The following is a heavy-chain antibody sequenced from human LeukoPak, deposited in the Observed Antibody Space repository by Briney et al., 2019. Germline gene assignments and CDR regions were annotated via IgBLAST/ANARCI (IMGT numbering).Heavy chain of an antibody. CDR3: AKDLCSNRYTEQTFDY. D-gene: IGHD6-25*01. CDR2: ISGSGGST. V-gene: IGHV3-23*01. CDR1: GFTFSSYA. J-gene: IGHJ4*02. Sequence: TGGSLRLSCAASGFTFSSYAMSWVRQAPEKGLEWVSAISGSGGSTYYADSVKGRFTISRDNSKNALYLQMNSLRAEDTAVYYCAKDLCSNRYTEQTFDYWGQGTLVTVSS.